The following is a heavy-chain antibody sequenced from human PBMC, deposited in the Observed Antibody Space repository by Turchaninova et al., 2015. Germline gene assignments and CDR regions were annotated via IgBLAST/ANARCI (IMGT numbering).Heavy chain of an antibody. CDR1: GGSFSSHF. CDR3: ARGRGGLFTTYSDN. D-gene: IGHD2-15*01. J-gene: IGHJ4*02. V-gene: IGHV4-34*01. CDR2: VTHSGST. Sequence: QVQLQQWGAGLLKPSETLSLTCAVYGGSFSSHFWSWIRQPPGKGLEWIGEVTHSGSTHYNPSLKIRVTISVDTSKNQFSLKLNAVTAADTAVYYCARGRGGLFTTYSDNWGQGTLVTVSS.